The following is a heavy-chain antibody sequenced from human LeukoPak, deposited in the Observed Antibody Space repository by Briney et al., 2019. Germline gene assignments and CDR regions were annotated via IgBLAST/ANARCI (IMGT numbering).Heavy chain of an antibody. D-gene: IGHD6-19*01. V-gene: IGHV3-30*19. CDR2: ISYDGSNK. CDR3: ARDPGLAVAGLDY. CDR1: GFTFSNYG. Sequence: GGSLRLSCAASGFTFSNYGMHWVRQAPGKGLEWVAVISYDGSNKYYADSVKGRFTISRDNSKNTLYLQMNSLRAEDTAVYYCARDPGLAVAGLDYWGQGTLVTVSS. J-gene: IGHJ4*02.